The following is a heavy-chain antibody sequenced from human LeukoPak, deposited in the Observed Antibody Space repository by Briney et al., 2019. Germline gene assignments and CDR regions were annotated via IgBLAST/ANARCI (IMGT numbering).Heavy chain of an antibody. V-gene: IGHV5-51*01. CDR3: ARHVPLYYYDSSGYNYFDY. Sequence: GESLKISCKGSGYSFTSYWIGWVRQMPGKGLEWMGIIHPGDSDTRYSPSFQGQVTISADKSISTAYLQWSSLKASDTAMYYCARHVPLYYYDSSGYNYFDYWGQGTLVTVSS. CDR2: IHPGDSDT. CDR1: GYSFTSYW. J-gene: IGHJ4*02. D-gene: IGHD3-22*01.